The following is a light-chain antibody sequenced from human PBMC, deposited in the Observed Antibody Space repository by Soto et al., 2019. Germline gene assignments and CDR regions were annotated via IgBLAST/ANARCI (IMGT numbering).Light chain of an antibody. CDR2: GAS. J-gene: IGKJ4*01. V-gene: IGKV3-15*01. CDR3: QQYDNWPPLT. CDR1: QSIKNN. Sequence: EIVMTQSPATLSVSPGERATLSCRASQSIKNNLAWYQQKPGQSPRLLIYGASTRATGIPARFSGSGSGPEFSLTISRLQSEDFAVYYCQQYDNWPPLTFGGGTKVEIK.